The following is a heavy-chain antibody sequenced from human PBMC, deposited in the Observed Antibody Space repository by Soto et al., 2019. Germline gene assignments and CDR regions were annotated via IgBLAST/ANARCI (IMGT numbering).Heavy chain of an antibody. CDR3: ARATRPYGYDDV. Sequence: GGSLRLSCAASGFTFSSYSMNWVRQAPGKGLEWVSSISSSSSYIYYADSVKGRFTISRDNAKNSLYLQMNSLRAEDTAVYYCARATRPYGYDDVWGKGTTVTVSS. CDR2: ISSSSSYI. D-gene: IGHD5-18*01. CDR1: GFTFSSYS. J-gene: IGHJ6*04. V-gene: IGHV3-21*01.